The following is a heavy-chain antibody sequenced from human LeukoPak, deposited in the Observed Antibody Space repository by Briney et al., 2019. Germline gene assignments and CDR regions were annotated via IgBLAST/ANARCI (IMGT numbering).Heavy chain of an antibody. D-gene: IGHD2-15*01. CDR2: ININGSST. J-gene: IGHJ4*02. V-gene: IGHV3-74*01. CDR3: ARDRCCSGNGCQDLGY. Sequence: GGSLRLSCAASGFTFSRYWMHWVRQAPGKGLVWVSRININGSSTIYADSVKGRFTISRDNAKNTLYLQMNNLRADDTAVYYCARDRCCSGNGCQDLGYWGQGTLVTVSS. CDR1: GFTFSRYW.